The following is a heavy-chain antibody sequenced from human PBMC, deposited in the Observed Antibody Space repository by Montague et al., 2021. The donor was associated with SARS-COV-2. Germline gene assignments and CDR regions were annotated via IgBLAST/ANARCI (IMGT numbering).Heavy chain of an antibody. CDR3: ARMECGTVSSEEI. CDR2: IDWDDAK. J-gene: IGHJ6*02. Sequence: PALVKPTQTLTLTCTFSGFSLNSKGVCVTWIRQPPGGALESLARIDWDDAKFYNTSLKARPAVSKGASETQVVLKVTDLDPADTATYFCARMECGTVSSEEIWGQGIKVTVS. D-gene: IGHD1-7*01. V-gene: IGHV2-70*17. CDR1: GFSLNSKGVC.